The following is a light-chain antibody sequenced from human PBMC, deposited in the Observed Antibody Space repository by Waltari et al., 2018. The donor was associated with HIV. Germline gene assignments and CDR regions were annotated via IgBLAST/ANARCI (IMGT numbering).Light chain of an antibody. CDR1: QSVSRH. V-gene: IGKV3-11*01. CDR2: ETS. J-gene: IGKJ4*01. Sequence: EIAFTQSPATLSVSPGERAVLSCRASQSVSRHLAWYQQKSGQGPRLLIYETSTRAAGTPGRFNGSGSGTDFVLTITDVEPGDVAVYYCQQRGTWPLVTFGGGTKVE. CDR3: QQRGTWPLVT.